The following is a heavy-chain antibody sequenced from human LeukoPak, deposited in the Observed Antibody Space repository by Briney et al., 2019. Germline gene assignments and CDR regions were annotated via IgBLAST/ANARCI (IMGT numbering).Heavy chain of an antibody. J-gene: IGHJ4*02. CDR2: IPTDGSEN. D-gene: IGHD4-17*01. V-gene: IGHV3-30*02. CDR3: AKGLGDYDDIRLGY. CDR1: VFTFSTYG. Sequence: PGGSLRLSCAASVFTFSTYGMHWVRQAPGKGLEWVAFIPTDGSENYYANSVKGRFTISRDNSKNTLYLQMNSLRSEDTAVYYCAKGLGDYDDIRLGYWGQGTLVTVSS.